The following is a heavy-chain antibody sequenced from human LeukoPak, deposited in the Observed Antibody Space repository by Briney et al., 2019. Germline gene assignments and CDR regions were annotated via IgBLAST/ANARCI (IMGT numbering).Heavy chain of an antibody. CDR3: ASGSLASYFDH. CDR1: GYTFSGYY. CDR2: INSNSGGT. Sequence: ASVKVSCKASGYTFSGYYMHWVRQAPGQGLEWMGWINSNSGGTKYLQKFQGRVTMTRDTSISTAYMELSRLRSDDTAVYYCASGSLASYFDHWGQGTLVTVSS. V-gene: IGHV1-2*02. D-gene: IGHD3-16*01. J-gene: IGHJ4*02.